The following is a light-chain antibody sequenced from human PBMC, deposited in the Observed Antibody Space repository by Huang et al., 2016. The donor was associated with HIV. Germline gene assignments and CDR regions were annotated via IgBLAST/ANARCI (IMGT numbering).Light chain of an antibody. V-gene: IGKV1-39*01. J-gene: IGKJ1*01. CDR2: AAS. CDR3: QQTYSTPRT. CDR1: QTINTY. Sequence: DIQMTQSPSSLSASVGDRVTITCRASQTINTYLNWYQQKPGKGPKLLIYAASGLHSGVPSRFSGSGSGTDFTLTISGLQREDFATYFCQQTYSTPRTFGQGTRVEIK.